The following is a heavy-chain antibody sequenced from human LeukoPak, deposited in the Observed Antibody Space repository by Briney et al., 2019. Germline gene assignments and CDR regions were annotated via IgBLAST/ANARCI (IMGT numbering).Heavy chain of an antibody. CDR3: AKVKQLEYDAFDI. CDR1: GFTFSSYA. CDR2: ISGSGGST. V-gene: IGHV3-23*01. Sequence: GGSLRLSCAASGFTFSSYAMSWVRQAPGKGLEWVSAISGSGGSTYYVDSVKGRFTISRDNSKNTLYLQMNSLRAEDTAVYYCAKVKQLEYDAFDIWGQGTMVTVSS. J-gene: IGHJ3*02. D-gene: IGHD1-1*01.